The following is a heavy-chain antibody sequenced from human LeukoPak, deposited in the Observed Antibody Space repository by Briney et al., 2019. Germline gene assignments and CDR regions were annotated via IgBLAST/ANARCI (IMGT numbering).Heavy chain of an antibody. J-gene: IGHJ4*02. D-gene: IGHD6-19*01. CDR1: GFTFRSHA. CDR2: ISSGSTYR. CDR3: TRGPTLIGVAGTWPLDY. Sequence: GGSLRLSCAASGFTFRSHAMSWVRQAPGKGPEWVSSISSGSTYRYSADSLKGRFTISRDNAKNSLYLQMNSLRAEDSAVYYCTRGPTLIGVAGTWPLDYWGQGTLVTVSS. V-gene: IGHV3-21*01.